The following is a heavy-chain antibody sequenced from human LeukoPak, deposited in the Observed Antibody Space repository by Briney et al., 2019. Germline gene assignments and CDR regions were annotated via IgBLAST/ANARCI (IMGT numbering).Heavy chain of an antibody. D-gene: IGHD2-15*01. Sequence: PSETLSLTCAVYGGSFSGYYWSWIRQPPGKGLEWIGEINHSGSTNYNPSLKRRVTISVDTSKNQFSLKLSSVTAADTAVYYCARGYLSGSCYSDWGQGTLVTVSS. CDR3: ARGYLSGSCYSD. J-gene: IGHJ4*02. CDR2: INHSGST. V-gene: IGHV4-34*01. CDR1: GGSFSGYY.